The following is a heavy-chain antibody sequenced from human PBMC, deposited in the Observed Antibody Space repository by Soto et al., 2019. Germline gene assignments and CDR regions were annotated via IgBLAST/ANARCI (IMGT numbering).Heavy chain of an antibody. CDR2: IIPIFGTA. CDR1: GGTFSSYA. V-gene: IGHV1-69*06. CDR3: ARGYSSSWYLFDP. Sequence: SVKVSCKASGGTFSSYAISWVRQAPGQGLEWMGGIIPIFGTANHAQKFQGRVTITADKSTSTAYMELSSLRSEDTAVYYCARGYSSSWYLFDPWGQGTLVTVS. D-gene: IGHD6-13*01. J-gene: IGHJ5*02.